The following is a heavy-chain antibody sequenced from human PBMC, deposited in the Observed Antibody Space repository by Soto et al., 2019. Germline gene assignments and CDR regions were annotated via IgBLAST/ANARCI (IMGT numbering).Heavy chain of an antibody. D-gene: IGHD5-12*01. CDR3: TRKVATFNFNL. CDR2: INPDTGGQ. V-gene: IGHV1-2*02. Sequence: GASVKVSCKASGYTFSGYYLHWLRQAPGQGLEWMGWINPDTGGQKHPEKFQGRVTMTRDTSISTAYLEVNGLTSDDTDVFYCTRKVATFNFNLWGQGTQVTVSS. CDR1: GYTFSGYY. J-gene: IGHJ4*02.